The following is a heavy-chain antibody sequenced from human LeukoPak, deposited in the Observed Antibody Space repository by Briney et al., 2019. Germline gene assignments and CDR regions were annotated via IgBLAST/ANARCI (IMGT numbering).Heavy chain of an antibody. J-gene: IGHJ4*02. CDR2: IIPILGIA. CDR3: ARDIRYDSSGYYYEYY. CDR1: GGTFSSYA. V-gene: IGHV1-69*04. Sequence: SVKVSCKASGGTFSSYATSWVRQAPGQGLEWMGRIIPILGIANYAQKFQGRVTITADKSTSTVYMELSSLRSEDTAVYYCARDIRYDSSGYYYEYYWGQGTLVTVSS. D-gene: IGHD3-22*01.